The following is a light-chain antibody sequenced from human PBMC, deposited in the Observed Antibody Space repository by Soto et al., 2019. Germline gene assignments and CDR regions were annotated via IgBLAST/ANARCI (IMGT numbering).Light chain of an antibody. CDR3: CSYATGSTYV. Sequence: QSALTQPASVSGSPGQSITISCTGTSSDLETYNLVSWYQHHPGKAPKFIIYEGTKRPSGVSNRFSGSKSGNTASLTISGLLAEDEADYYCCSYATGSTYVFGTGTKVTVL. CDR2: EGT. CDR1: SSDLETYNL. J-gene: IGLJ1*01. V-gene: IGLV2-23*01.